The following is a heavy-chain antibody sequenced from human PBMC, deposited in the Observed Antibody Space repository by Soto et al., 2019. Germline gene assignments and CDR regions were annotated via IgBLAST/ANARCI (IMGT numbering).Heavy chain of an antibody. V-gene: IGHV1-18*01. Sequence: ASVKVSCKASGYTFIRYGISWVRQAPGQGLEWMGWISAYNGHTKYAQKFQGRVTMTTDTATSTAYMELRRLTSDDTALYYCARDNGASSTPHTNDYWGQGTLVTVSS. D-gene: IGHD2-8*01. CDR3: ARDNGASSTPHTNDY. CDR2: ISAYNGHT. CDR1: GYTFIRYG. J-gene: IGHJ4*02.